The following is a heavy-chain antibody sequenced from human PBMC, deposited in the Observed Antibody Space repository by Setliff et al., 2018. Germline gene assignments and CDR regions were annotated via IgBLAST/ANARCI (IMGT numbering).Heavy chain of an antibody. CDR3: ATSWGATPFDY. Sequence: GASVKVSCKASGYTFTSCGINWVRQAPGQGLEWMGWISTSNGNTNYAQKLQGRVTMTTDTSTSTAYMELRSLRSDDTAVYYCATSWGATPFDYWGQGTLVTVSS. CDR2: ISTSNGNT. D-gene: IGHD1-26*01. V-gene: IGHV1-18*01. J-gene: IGHJ4*02. CDR1: GYTFTSCG.